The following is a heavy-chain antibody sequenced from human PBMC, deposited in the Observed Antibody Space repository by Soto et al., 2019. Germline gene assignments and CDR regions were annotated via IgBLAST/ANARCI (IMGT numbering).Heavy chain of an antibody. J-gene: IGHJ6*02. CDR1: GGSISSSSYY. Sequence: QLQLQESGPGLVKPSETLSLTCTVSGGSISSSSYYWGWIRQPPGKGLEWIGCIYYNGSTYYNQSLKSRVTISVDTSKNQFCRYGSSVTAAVTGVYYCGLGAKGLSYYYGMDVWGQGPTVTVSS. CDR3: GLGAKGLSYYYGMDV. D-gene: IGHD1-26*01. CDR2: IYYNGST. V-gene: IGHV4-39*01.